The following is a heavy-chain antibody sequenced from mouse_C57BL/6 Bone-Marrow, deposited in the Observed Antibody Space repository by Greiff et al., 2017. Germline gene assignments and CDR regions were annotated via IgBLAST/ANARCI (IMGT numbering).Heavy chain of an antibody. CDR1: GYTFTNYW. CDR3: ARSYDYGANTMDY. J-gene: IGHJ4*01. D-gene: IGHD2-4*01. V-gene: IGHV1-64*01. Sequence: QVQLQQPGAELVKPGASVKLSCKASGYTFTNYWMHWVKQRPGQGLEWIGMMHPNGGSPDYNEKFKSEATLSVDKSSRTAYMELSSLTSEDSAVYYGARSYDYGANTMDYGGQGTSVTVSA. CDR2: MHPNGGSP.